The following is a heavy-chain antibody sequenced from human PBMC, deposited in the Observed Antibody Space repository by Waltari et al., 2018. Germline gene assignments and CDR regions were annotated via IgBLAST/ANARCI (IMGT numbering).Heavy chain of an antibody. J-gene: IGHJ4*02. CDR3: ARGRPSDDGRLLGFFD. CDR2: INYSGNT. CDR1: SDSFSAYS. V-gene: IGHV4-34*01. Sequence: QVQLQQWGVGLLMPSETLSLTCAVPSDSFSAYSWYWIRQPPGKGLEWIGEINYSGNTNYNSSLRSRVTILADASKIQVSLKLRAATAADTAMYYCARGRPSDDGRLLGFFDWGQGILVTVAS. D-gene: IGHD3-3*01.